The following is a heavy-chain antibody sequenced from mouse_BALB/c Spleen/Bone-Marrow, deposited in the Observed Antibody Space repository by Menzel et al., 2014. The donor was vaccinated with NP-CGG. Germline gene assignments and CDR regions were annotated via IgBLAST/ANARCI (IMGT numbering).Heavy chain of an antibody. CDR1: GDSITSGY. CDR2: ISYSGST. Sequence: EVKLVESGPSLVKPSQTLSLTCSVTGDSITSGYWNWIRKFPGNKLEYMGYISYSGSTYYNPSLKSRISITRDTSKSXYYLQLNSVTTEDTATYYCARGGGSSYNYAMDYWGQGTSVTVSS. CDR3: ARGGGSSYNYAMDY. J-gene: IGHJ4*01. V-gene: IGHV3-8*02. D-gene: IGHD1-1*01.